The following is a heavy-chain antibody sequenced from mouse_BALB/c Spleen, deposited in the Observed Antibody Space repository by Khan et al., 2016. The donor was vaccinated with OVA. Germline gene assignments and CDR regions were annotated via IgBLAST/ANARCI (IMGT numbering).Heavy chain of an antibody. CDR1: GYTFTSYW. CDR2: INPSSGYT. Sequence: VQLVESGAELAKPGASVKMSCKASGYTFTSYWMHWVKQRPGQGLEWIGYINPSSGYTEYNQNFKDKATLTADKSSSTAYMQLSSLTSEDSAVYYCARDRIDVWGQGTTLTVSS. V-gene: IGHV1-7*01. CDR3: ARDRIDV. J-gene: IGHJ2*01.